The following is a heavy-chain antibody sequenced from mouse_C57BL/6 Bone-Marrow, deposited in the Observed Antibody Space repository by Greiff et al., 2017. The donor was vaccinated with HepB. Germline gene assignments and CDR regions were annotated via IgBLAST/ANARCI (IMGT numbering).Heavy chain of an antibody. CDR2: IRSKSNNYAT. J-gene: IGHJ4*01. Sequence: EVHLVESGGGLVQPKGSLKLSCAASGFSFNTYAMNWVRQASGKGLEWVARIRSKSNNYATYYADSVKDRFTISRDDSESMLYLQMNNLKTEDTAMYYCVSTAQATFYAMDYWGQGTSVTVSS. V-gene: IGHV10-1*01. CDR3: VSTAQATFYAMDY. D-gene: IGHD3-2*02. CDR1: GFSFNTYA.